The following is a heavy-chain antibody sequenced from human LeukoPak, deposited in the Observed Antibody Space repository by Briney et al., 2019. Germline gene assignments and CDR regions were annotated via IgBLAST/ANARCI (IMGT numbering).Heavy chain of an antibody. CDR3: VKHFDY. CDR2: INTNGGNT. Sequence: GGSLRLSCSASGFAFSDYSMHWVRQAPGKGLEYISGINTNGGNTYHAESVKGRFTISRDNSRNTLYLQMSSLIAEDTAVYYCVKHFDYWGQGSLVTVSS. D-gene: IGHD3-3*02. CDR1: GFAFSDYS. V-gene: IGHV3-64D*06. J-gene: IGHJ4*02.